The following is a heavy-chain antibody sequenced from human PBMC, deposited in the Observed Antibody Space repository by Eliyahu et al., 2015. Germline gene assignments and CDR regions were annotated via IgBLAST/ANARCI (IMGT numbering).Heavy chain of an antibody. CDR2: ISAYNGNT. J-gene: IGHJ4*02. Sequence: QVQLVQSGAEVKKPGASVKVSCKASGYTFTXYGXSWVRQAPGQGLEWMGWISAYNGNTNYAQKLQGRVTMTTDTSTSTAYMELRSLRSDDTAVYYCARSVPNLSITMAPLYYFDYWGQGTLVTVSS. V-gene: IGHV1-18*04. CDR1: GYTFTXYG. CDR3: ARSVPNLSITMAPLYYFDY. D-gene: IGHD3-10*01.